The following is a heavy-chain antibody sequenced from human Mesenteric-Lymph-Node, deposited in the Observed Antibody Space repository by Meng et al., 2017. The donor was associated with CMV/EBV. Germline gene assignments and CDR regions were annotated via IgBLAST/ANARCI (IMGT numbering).Heavy chain of an antibody. CDR3: ARDGGTMVRGVIIVSHFDY. Sequence: TCSSHAISWVRQAPGQGLEWMGRIIPVLGIANYAQKFQGRVTITADKSTSTAYMELSSLRSEDTAVYYCARDGGTMVRGVIIVSHFDYWGQGTLVTVSS. J-gene: IGHJ4*02. D-gene: IGHD3-10*01. CDR2: IIPVLGIA. CDR1: TCSSHA. V-gene: IGHV1-69*04.